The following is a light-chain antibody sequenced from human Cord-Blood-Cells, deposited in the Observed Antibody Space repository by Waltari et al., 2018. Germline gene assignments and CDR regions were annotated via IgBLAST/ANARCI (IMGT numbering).Light chain of an antibody. CDR3: QQFNSYPPVT. CDR2: DAS. Sequence: AIQLTHSPSSLSAPVGDRVTIPCRASQGISSALAWYQQKPGKAPKLLIYDASSLESGVPSRFSGSGSGTDFTLTISSLQPEDFATYYCQQFNSYPPVTFGGGTKVEIK. J-gene: IGKJ4*01. CDR1: QGISSA. V-gene: IGKV1-13*02.